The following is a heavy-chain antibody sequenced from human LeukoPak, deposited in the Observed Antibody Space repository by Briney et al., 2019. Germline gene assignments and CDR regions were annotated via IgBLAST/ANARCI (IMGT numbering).Heavy chain of an antibody. V-gene: IGHV3-48*04. CDR2: IDISSSST. CDR3: ARGPRLFDP. Sequence: GVSLRLSCVASGFTFSDYTMNWVRQAPGKGLEGISYIDISSSSTYYADSVKGRFTITRDNAKHSLYLQMSSLRAEDTALYYCARGPRLFDPWGQGTLVTVPS. J-gene: IGHJ5*02. CDR1: GFTFSDYT.